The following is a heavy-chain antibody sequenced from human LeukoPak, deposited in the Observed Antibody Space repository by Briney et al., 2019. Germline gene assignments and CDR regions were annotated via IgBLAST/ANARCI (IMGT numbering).Heavy chain of an antibody. CDR1: GVSISSYY. J-gene: IGHJ6*02. V-gene: IGHV4-59*01. D-gene: IGHD2-2*01. CDR3: ARVGGTNYYYYGMDV. Sequence: SETLSLTCTVSGVSISSYYWSWIRQPPGKGLEWIGYIYDSGSTNYNPSLKSRVTISVDTSKNQFSLKLSSVTAADTAVYYCARVGGTNYYYYGMDVWGQGTTVTVSS. CDR2: IYDSGST.